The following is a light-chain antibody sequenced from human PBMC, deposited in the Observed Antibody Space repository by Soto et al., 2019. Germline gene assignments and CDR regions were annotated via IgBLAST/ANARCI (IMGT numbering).Light chain of an antibody. V-gene: IGKV1-5*01. CDR2: GAS. CDR1: QSIGGW. J-gene: IGKJ1*01. CDR3: QQYNSYPRT. Sequence: DIQMTQSPSTLSAFVGDRVTITCRASQSIGGWLAWYQQKPGKAPNLLIYGASSLESGVPSRFSGSGSGTEFTLTISSLQPDDFATYYCQQYNSYPRTSGQGTKVDIK.